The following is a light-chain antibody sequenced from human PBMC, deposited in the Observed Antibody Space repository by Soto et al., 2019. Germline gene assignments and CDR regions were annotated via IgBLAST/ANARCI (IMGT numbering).Light chain of an antibody. CDR2: DVS. V-gene: IGKV1-13*02. CDR1: QDIRGA. Sequence: AIQLTQSPSSLSASVGDRVTITCRASQDIRGALAWYQQKPGKAPKILIYDVSSLQSGVPSRFSGSSSGTEFTLTISGLQPEDFATYYCQQFKSYPIIFGQGTRLDIK. CDR3: QQFKSYPII. J-gene: IGKJ5*01.